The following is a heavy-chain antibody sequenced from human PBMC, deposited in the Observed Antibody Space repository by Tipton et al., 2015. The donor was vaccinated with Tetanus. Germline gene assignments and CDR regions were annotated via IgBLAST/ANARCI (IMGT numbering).Heavy chain of an antibody. Sequence: QSGPEVKKPGASVKVSCKASGYTFTSYGINWVRQATGQGFDWMGWINPDSGGTNSAQKFQGRVTMTRDTSISTAYMELSRLRSDDTAVYYCARAGPQATFGVKYGMDVWGQGTTVTVSS. D-gene: IGHD3-3*01. CDR2: INPDSGGT. CDR1: GYTFTSYG. V-gene: IGHV1-2*02. J-gene: IGHJ6*02. CDR3: ARAGPQATFGVKYGMDV.